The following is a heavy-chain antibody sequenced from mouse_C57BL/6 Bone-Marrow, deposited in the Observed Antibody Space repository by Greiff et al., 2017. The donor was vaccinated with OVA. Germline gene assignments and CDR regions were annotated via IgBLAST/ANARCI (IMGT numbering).Heavy chain of an antibody. CDR3: ARHRGPYTWCAY. J-gene: IGHJ3*01. D-gene: IGHD2-10*01. V-gene: IGHV5-9*01. CDR2: ISGGGGNT. CDR1: GFTFSSYT. Sequence: EVKLVESGGGLVKPGGSLKLSCAASGFTFSSYTMSWVRQTPEKRLEWVATISGGGGNTYYPDSVKGRFTISRDNAKNTLYLQMSSLRSEDTALYYCARHRGPYTWCAYWGQGTLVTVSA.